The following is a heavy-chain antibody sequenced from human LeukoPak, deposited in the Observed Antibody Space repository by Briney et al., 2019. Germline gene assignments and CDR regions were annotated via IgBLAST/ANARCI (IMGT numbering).Heavy chain of an antibody. CDR2: NYTSGST. D-gene: IGHD6-19*01. J-gene: IGHJ4*02. V-gene: IGHV4-4*07. CDR3: AREKSSGWTGGYYFDY. CDR1: GGSISSYY. Sequence: SETLSLTCTVSGGSISSYYWSWIRQPAGKGLEWIGRNYTSGSTNYNPSLKSRVTMSVDTSKNQFSLKLSSVTAADTAVYYCAREKSSGWTGGYYFDYWGQGTLVTVSS.